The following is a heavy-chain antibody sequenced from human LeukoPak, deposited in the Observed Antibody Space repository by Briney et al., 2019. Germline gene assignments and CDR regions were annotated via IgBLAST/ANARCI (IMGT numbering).Heavy chain of an antibody. D-gene: IGHD3-22*01. Sequence: GGSLRLSCAASGFTFSSYSMNWVRQAPGKGLEWVSSISSGSSYIYYADSVKGRFTISRDNAKNSLYLQMNSLRAEDTAVYYCARASDSSGYYSYLDHWGQGTLVTVSS. CDR3: ARASDSSGYYSYLDH. CDR2: ISSGSSYI. J-gene: IGHJ1*01. V-gene: IGHV3-21*01. CDR1: GFTFSSYS.